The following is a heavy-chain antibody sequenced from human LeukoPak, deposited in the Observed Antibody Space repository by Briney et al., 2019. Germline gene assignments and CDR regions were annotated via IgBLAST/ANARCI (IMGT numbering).Heavy chain of an antibody. V-gene: IGHV1-69*13. J-gene: IGHJ6*02. CDR3: ARGRSGILTGYYSYYDDMDV. CDR1: GGTFSKFD. CDR2: IIPMFGTT. Sequence: SVKVSFKASGGTFSKFDIGWVRQAPGQGLEWMGGIIPMFGTTEYAQNFQGRVTITADASASTVYMELSSLRSEDTAVYYCARGRSGILTGYYSYYDDMDVWGQGTTVTVSS. D-gene: IGHD3-9*01.